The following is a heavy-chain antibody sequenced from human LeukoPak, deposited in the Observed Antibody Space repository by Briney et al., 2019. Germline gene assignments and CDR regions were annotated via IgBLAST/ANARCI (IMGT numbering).Heavy chain of an antibody. CDR3: ARGRNFWSGLSWFDP. J-gene: IGHJ5*02. CDR2: INHSGST. CDR1: GGSFSGYY. D-gene: IGHD3-3*01. V-gene: IGHV4-34*01. Sequence: SETLSLTCAVYGGSFSGYYWSWIRQPPGKGLEWTGEINHSGSTNYNPSLKSRVTISVDTSKNQFSLKLSSVTAADTAVYYCARGRNFWSGLSWFDPWGQGTLVTVSS.